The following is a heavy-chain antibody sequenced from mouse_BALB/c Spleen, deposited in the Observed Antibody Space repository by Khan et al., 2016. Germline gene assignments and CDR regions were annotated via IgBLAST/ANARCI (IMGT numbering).Heavy chain of an antibody. CDR1: GYSITSDYA. D-gene: IGHD2-13*01. Sequence: EVQLQESGPGLVKPSQSLSLTCTVTGYSITSDYAWNWIRQFPGNKLEWMGYISYSGSTSYNPSLKSRISITRDTSKNKFFLQLNSVTTEDTATYYCARSGDYEYYYAMDYWGQGTSVTVSS. V-gene: IGHV3-2*02. CDR2: ISYSGST. CDR3: ARSGDYEYYYAMDY. J-gene: IGHJ4*01.